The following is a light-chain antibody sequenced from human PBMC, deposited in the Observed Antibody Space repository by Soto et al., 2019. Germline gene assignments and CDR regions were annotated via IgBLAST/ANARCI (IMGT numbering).Light chain of an antibody. CDR1: QTISSW. J-gene: IGKJ1*01. CDR3: QQYYSYPVA. V-gene: IGKV1-5*01. Sequence: DIQMTQSPSTLSGSVGDRVTITCRASQTISSWLAWYQQKPGKAPKLLIYDVSSLESGVPSRFSGSGSGTEFILTISSLQPDDFATYYCQQYYSYPVAFGQGTKVDI. CDR2: DVS.